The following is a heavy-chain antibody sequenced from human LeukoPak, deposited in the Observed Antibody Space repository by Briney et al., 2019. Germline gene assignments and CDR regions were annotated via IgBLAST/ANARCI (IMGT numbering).Heavy chain of an antibody. CDR2: ISAYNGNT. J-gene: IGHJ3*02. V-gene: IGHV1-18*01. D-gene: IGHD3-22*01. CDR3: ARDNYYDSSGYYFGAFDI. Sequence: ASVKVSCKASGYTFTSYGISWVRQAPGQGLERMGCISAYNGNTNYAQKLQGRVTMTTDTSTSTAYMELRSLRSDDTAVYYCARDNYYDSSGYYFGAFDIWGQGTMVTASS. CDR1: GYTFTSYG.